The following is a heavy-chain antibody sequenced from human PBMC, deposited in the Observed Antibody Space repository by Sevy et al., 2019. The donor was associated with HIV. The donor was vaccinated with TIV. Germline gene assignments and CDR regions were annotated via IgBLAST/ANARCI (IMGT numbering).Heavy chain of an antibody. V-gene: IGHV3-23*01. CDR3: VKGDEPAADYADYVPNAFDI. D-gene: IGHD4-17*01. CDR1: GFTFRSYA. Sequence: GGSLRLSCAVSGFTFRSYAMSWVRQAPGKGLEWVSSISGPGALTYYAESVKGRFTISRDNSKNTLFLQMNSLRAEDTALYYCVKGDEPAADYADYVPNAFDIWGQRTMVTVSS. J-gene: IGHJ3*02. CDR2: ISGPGALT.